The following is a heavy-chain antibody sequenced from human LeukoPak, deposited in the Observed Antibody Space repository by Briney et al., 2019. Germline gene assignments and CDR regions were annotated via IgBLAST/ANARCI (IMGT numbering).Heavy chain of an antibody. CDR1: GFTFTSSA. D-gene: IGHD4-17*01. J-gene: IGHJ6*02. CDR3: AATLTVTTGSSYYGMDV. CDR2: IVVGSGHT. V-gene: IGHV1-58*01. Sequence: GASVKVSRKASGFTFTSSAVQWVRQARGQRLEWIGWIVVGSGHTNYAQKFQERVTITRDMSTSTAYMQLSSLRSEDTAVYYCAATLTVTTGSSYYGMDVWGQGTTVTVSS.